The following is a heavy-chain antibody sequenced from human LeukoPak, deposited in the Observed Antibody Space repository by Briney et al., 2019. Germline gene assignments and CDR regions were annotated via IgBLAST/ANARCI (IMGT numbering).Heavy chain of an antibody. CDR1: GFTFSSYS. CDR2: ISSSSSTI. Sequence: GGSLRLSCAASGFTFSSYSMNWVRQAPGKGLEWVSYISSSSSTIYYADSVKGRFTISRDNAKNSLYLQMNSLRAEDTAVYYCARADFGQNYYYYMDVWGKGTTVTVSS. J-gene: IGHJ6*03. D-gene: IGHD3-16*01. CDR3: ARADFGQNYYYYMDV. V-gene: IGHV3-48*04.